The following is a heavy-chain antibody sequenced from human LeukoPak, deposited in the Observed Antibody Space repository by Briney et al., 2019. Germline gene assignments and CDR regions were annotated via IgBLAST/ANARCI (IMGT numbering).Heavy chain of an antibody. D-gene: IGHD3-3*01. CDR1: GGSISSSSYY. CDR3: ARAIYDFWSGYYQGFDY. CDR2: IYYSGST. V-gene: IGHV4-39*01. Sequence: SETLSLTCTVSGGSISSSSYYWGWIRQPPGKGLEWIGSIYYSGSTYYNPSLKSRVTISVDTSKNQFSLKLSSVTAADTAVYYCARAIYDFWSGYYQGFDYWGQGTLVTVSS. J-gene: IGHJ4*02.